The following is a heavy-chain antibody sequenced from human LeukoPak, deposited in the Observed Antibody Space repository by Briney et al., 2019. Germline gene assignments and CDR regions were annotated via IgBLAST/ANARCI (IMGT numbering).Heavy chain of an antibody. Sequence: SETLSLTCAVYGGSFSGYYWSWIRQPPGKGLECIGYVYYSDSTNYNPSLKSRVTVSVDTSKNQFSLKLTSVTAADTAVYYCARFPGSAEYRHYYYMDVWGKGTTVTVSS. V-gene: IGHV4-59*01. D-gene: IGHD2-15*01. J-gene: IGHJ6*03. CDR3: ARFPGSAEYRHYYYMDV. CDR1: GGSFSGYY. CDR2: VYYSDST.